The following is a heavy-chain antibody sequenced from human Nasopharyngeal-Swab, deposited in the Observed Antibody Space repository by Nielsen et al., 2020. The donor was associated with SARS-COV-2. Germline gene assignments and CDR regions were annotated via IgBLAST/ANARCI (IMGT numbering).Heavy chain of an antibody. Sequence: SETLSLTCAVYGGSFSGYYWSWIRQSPGKGLEWIGESNHIGSANYNPSLKSRVTISVDTSKNQFSLKLSSVTAADTAVYYCARDVAGTKAFDPWGQGTLVTVSS. CDR1: GGSFSGYY. D-gene: IGHD6-13*01. V-gene: IGHV4-34*09. CDR2: SNHIGSA. J-gene: IGHJ5*02. CDR3: ARDVAGTKAFDP.